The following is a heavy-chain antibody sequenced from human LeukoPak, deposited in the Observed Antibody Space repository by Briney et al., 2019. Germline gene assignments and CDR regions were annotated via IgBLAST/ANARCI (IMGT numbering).Heavy chain of an antibody. D-gene: IGHD2-2*01. V-gene: IGHV3-20*01. CDR1: GFTFNNYA. Sequence: RPGGPLRLSCAASGFTFNNYAMTWVRQTPGKGPEWVSLISWKGDTTAYAESVRGRFTISRDNAKNSLYLHMNSLRPEDTAFYHCARHRCSSTTCSFDSWGQGSLVTVSS. J-gene: IGHJ4*02. CDR2: ISWKGDTT. CDR3: ARHRCSSTTCSFDS.